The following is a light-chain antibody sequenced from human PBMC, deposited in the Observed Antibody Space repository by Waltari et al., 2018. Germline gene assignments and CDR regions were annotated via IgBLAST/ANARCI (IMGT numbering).Light chain of an antibody. J-gene: IGLJ1*01. CDR3: AAWDDSLSVYV. V-gene: IGLV1-47*01. CDR2: RNN. CDR1: SSNIGSKY. Sequence: QSVLTQPPSASGTPGQRVTISCSGSSSNIGSKYVYWYQQLPGTAPKLLIYRNNKRPSGVPDRFSGSKSGTSASLAISGLRSEDEADYYCAAWDDSLSVYVFGTGTKVTVL.